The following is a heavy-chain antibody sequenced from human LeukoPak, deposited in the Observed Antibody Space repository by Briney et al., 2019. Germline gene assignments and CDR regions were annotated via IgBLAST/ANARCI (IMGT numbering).Heavy chain of an antibody. CDR3: ARERWGSRGMDV. D-gene: IGHD2-21*01. CDR2: INHSGST. Sequence: PSETLSLTCAVYGGSFSGYYWSWIRQPPGKGLEWIGEINHSGSTNYNPSLKSRVTISVDTSKNQFSLKLSSVTAADTAVYYCARERWGSRGMDVWGQGTTVTVSS. J-gene: IGHJ6*02. CDR1: GGSFSGYY. V-gene: IGHV4-34*01.